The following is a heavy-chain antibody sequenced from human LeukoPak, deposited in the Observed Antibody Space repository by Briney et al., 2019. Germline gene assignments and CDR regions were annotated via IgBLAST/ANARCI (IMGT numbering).Heavy chain of an antibody. Sequence: PSETLSLTCTVSGGSISSYYWSWIRQPPGKGLEWIGYIYYSGSTNYNPSLKSRVTMSVDTSKNQFSLRLTSVTATDTAVYYCARHSPSYYDFDYWGQGTLVTVSS. CDR2: IYYSGST. CDR1: GGSISSYY. V-gene: IGHV4-59*08. CDR3: ARHSPSYYDFDY. J-gene: IGHJ4*02. D-gene: IGHD3-3*01.